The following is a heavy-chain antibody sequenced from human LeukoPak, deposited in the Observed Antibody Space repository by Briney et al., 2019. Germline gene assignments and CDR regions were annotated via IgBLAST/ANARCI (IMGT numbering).Heavy chain of an antibody. Sequence: ASVELSCKAAGYTFTSYAMNWVRQAPGQGLEWMGWINTNTGNPTYAQGFTGRFVFSLDTSVSTASLQISSLKAEDTAVYSCARASTSWYYDFWSGYSYYYYMDVWGKGTTVTVSS. CDR2: INTNTGNP. CDR3: ARASTSWYYDFWSGYSYYYYMDV. V-gene: IGHV7-4-1*02. J-gene: IGHJ6*03. D-gene: IGHD3-3*01. CDR1: GYTFTSYA.